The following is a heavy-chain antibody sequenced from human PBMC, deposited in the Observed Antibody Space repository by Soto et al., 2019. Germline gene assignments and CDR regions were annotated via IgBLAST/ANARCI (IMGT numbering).Heavy chain of an antibody. Sequence: QVQLVESGGGVVQPGRSLRLSCAASGFDFSSYAMFWVRQAPGKGLEWVAVMSSDGSNEYYADSVKGRFTIFRDNSKNTLYLQMSSLTTEDTAVYYCATDRDWGQGTLVIVSS. CDR3: ATDRD. CDR2: MSSDGSNE. V-gene: IGHV3-30*04. J-gene: IGHJ4*02. CDR1: GFDFSSYA.